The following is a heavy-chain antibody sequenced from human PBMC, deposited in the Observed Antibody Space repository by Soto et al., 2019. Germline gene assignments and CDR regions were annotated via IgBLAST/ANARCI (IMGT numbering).Heavy chain of an antibody. Sequence: ASVKVSCKASGHTFTGNYMHWVRQAPGQGLEWMGIINPDGDVTTYAHKFRGRVTLTREMPTSTAYMELSSLRSEDTAVYYCARSPSNPTEYYFDYWGQGTLVTVSS. J-gene: IGHJ4*02. V-gene: IGHV1-46*01. CDR3: ARSPSNPTEYYFDY. CDR2: INPDGDVT. D-gene: IGHD4-4*01. CDR1: GHTFTGNY.